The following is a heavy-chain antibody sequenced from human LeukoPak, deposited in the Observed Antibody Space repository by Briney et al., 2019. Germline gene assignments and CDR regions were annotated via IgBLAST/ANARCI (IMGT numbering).Heavy chain of an antibody. CDR1: GYTFTSYY. V-gene: IGHV1-46*01. CDR2: INPSGGST. J-gene: IGHJ6*02. D-gene: IGHD3-3*01. CDR3: AREGYDFWSGYYTGMDV. Sequence: ASVKVSCKASGYTFTSYYMHWVRQAPGQGLEWMGIINPSGGSTSYAQKFQGRVTMTRDTSTSTAYMELSSLRSEDTAVYYCAREGYDFWSGYYTGMDVWGQGTTVTVSS.